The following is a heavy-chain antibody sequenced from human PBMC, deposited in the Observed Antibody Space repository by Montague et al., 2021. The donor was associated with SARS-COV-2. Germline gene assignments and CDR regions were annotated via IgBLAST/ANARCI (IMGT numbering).Heavy chain of an antibody. CDR3: ARRPYYYDSSGQFDP. CDR2: IYYSGST. J-gene: IGHJ5*02. D-gene: IGHD3-22*01. CDR1: GGSISRYY. V-gene: IGHV4-39*07. Sequence: SETLSLTCTISGGSISRYYWGWIRQPPGKGLEWIASIYYSGSTYFNPSLKSRVAISIDTSKNQFSLKLSSVTAADTAVYYCARRPYYYDSSGQFDPWGQGVLVTVSS.